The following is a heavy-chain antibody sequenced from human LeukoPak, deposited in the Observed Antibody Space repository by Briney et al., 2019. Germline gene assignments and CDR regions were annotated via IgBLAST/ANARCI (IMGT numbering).Heavy chain of an antibody. Sequence: GSSVKVSCKASGGTFSSYAISWVRQAPGQGLEWMGRIIPILGIANYAQKLQGRVTMTTDTSTSTAYMELRSLRSDDTAVYYCARDGRGVCSSTSCYTPFVDYWGQGTLVTVSS. V-gene: IGHV1-69*04. J-gene: IGHJ4*02. CDR3: ARDGRGVCSSTSCYTPFVDY. CDR1: GGTFSSYA. CDR2: IIPILGIA. D-gene: IGHD2-2*02.